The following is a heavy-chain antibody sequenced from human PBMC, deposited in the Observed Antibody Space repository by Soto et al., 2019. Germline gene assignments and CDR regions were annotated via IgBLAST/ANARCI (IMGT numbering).Heavy chain of an antibody. V-gene: IGHV3-53*01. CDR3: ARETYSSSYYYYGMDV. Sequence: GGSLRLSCAASGFTVSSNYMSWVRQAPGKGLEWVSVIYSGGSTYYADSVKGRFTISRDNSKNTLYLQMNSLRAEDTAVYYCARETYSSSYYYYGMDVWGQGTTVTVSS. CDR1: GFTVSSNY. J-gene: IGHJ6*02. CDR2: IYSGGST. D-gene: IGHD6-6*01.